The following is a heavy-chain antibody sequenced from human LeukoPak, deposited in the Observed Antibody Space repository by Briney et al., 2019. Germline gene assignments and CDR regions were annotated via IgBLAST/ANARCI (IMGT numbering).Heavy chain of an antibody. CDR3: ARGYRSASSYYFDC. CDR1: GYTFTSYD. D-gene: IGHD1-26*01. V-gene: IGHV1-8*01. Sequence: ASVKVSCKASGYTFTSYDINWVRQATGQGLEWMGWMNPNSGNTGYAQKFQGRVTMTRNTSISTAYMELSSLRSEDTAVYYCARGYRSASSYYFDCWGQGTLVTVSS. J-gene: IGHJ4*02. CDR2: MNPNSGNT.